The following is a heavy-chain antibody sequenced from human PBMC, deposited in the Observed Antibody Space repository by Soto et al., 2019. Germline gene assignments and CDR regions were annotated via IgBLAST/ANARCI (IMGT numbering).Heavy chain of an antibody. D-gene: IGHD1-26*01. CDR2: IYPGDSDT. V-gene: IGHV5-51*01. CDR3: ARHDRVGGTYYYGMDV. CDR1: GYNFANNW. J-gene: IGHJ6*02. Sequence: EEQLVQSGAEVKKPGESLKISCKGSGYNFANNWIGWVRQMPGKGLEWMGIIYPGDSDTRYSPSFQGQVTISVDKSISTAYLQWSSLKASDTAKYYCARHDRVGGTYYYGMDVWGQGTTVTVSS.